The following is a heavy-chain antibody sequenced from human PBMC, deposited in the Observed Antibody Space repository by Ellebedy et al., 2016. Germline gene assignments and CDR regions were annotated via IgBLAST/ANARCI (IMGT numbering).Heavy chain of an antibody. CDR3: ARLERDSKARTFDY. Sequence: SETLSLTCTVSGGSISSSSYYWGWIRQPPGKGLEWIGSIYYSGSTYYNPSLKSRVTISVDTSKNQFSLKLSSVTAADTAVYYCARLERDSKARTFDYWGQGTLVTVSS. D-gene: IGHD4-11*01. V-gene: IGHV4-39*01. CDR1: GGSISSSSYY. CDR2: IYYSGST. J-gene: IGHJ4*02.